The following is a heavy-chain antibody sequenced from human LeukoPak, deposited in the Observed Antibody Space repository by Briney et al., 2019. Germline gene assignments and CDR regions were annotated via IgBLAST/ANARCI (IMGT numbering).Heavy chain of an antibody. CDR1: GGSISSSSYY. D-gene: IGHD6-6*01. V-gene: IGHV4-39*01. CDR2: IYYSGST. J-gene: IGHJ3*02. Sequence: PSETLSLTCTVSGGSISSSSYYRGWIRQPPGKGLEWIGSIYYSGSTYYNPSLKSRVTISVDTSKNQFSLKLSSVTAADTAVYYCASFEYSSSSRGAFDIWGQGTMVTVSS. CDR3: ASFEYSSSSRGAFDI.